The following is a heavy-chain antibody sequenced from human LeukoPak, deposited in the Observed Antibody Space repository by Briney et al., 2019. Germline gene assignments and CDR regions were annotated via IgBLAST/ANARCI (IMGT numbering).Heavy chain of an antibody. V-gene: IGHV3-53*01. CDR3: AKGQELDDGVFDS. J-gene: IGHJ4*02. CDR1: GFTDNTNH. Sequence: GGSLILSCAASGFTDNTNHMSWVRQAPGKGLEWVSIINNGDTTYYADSVKGRFTISRDNSKKTLYSQLNSLRVEDTAIYYCAKGQELDDGVFDSWGQGTLVTVSS. CDR2: INNGDTT. D-gene: IGHD1-1*01.